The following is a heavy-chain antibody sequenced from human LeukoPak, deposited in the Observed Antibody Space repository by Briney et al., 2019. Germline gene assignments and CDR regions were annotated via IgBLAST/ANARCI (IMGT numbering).Heavy chain of an antibody. CDR3: AKDKGYDILTGYLGWFDP. D-gene: IGHD3-9*01. CDR1: EFTFSSYS. J-gene: IGHJ5*02. CDR2: ISSSSTTI. Sequence: GGSLRLSCAASEFTFSSYSMNWVRQAPGKGLEWVSYISSSSTTIYYADSVKGRFTISRDNSKNTLYLQMNSLRADDTAVYYCAKDKGYDILTGYLGWFDPWGQGTLVTVSS. V-gene: IGHV3-48*01.